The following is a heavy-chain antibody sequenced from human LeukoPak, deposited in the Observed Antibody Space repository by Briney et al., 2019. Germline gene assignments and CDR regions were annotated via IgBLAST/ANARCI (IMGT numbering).Heavy chain of an antibody. CDR1: GYTFTSYY. Sequence: ASVKVSCKASGYTFTSYYMHWVRQAPGQGLEWMGIINPSGGSTSYAQKFQGRVTMTRDTSTSTVYMELSSLRSEDTAVYYCARISSHYDFWSGYYGMFDCWGREPWSPSLQ. CDR3: ARISSHYDFWSGYYGMFDC. J-gene: IGHJ4*02. D-gene: IGHD3-3*01. CDR2: INPSGGST. V-gene: IGHV1-46*01.